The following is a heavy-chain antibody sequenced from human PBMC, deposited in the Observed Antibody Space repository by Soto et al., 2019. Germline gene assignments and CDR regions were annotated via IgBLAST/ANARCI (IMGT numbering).Heavy chain of an antibody. J-gene: IGHJ4*02. V-gene: IGHV4-39*01. CDR3: ARYGYADFDY. CDR1: GGSISSSSQY. CDR2: IYYSGYT. D-gene: IGHD2-15*01. Sequence: QLQLQESGPGLVKPSETLSLTCTVSGGSISSSSQYWGWIRQPPGKGLEWIASIYYSGYTYYNPSLESRVTIVVDKSKDQLSLRLSSVTAADTAVYYCARYGYADFDYWGQGTLVTVSS.